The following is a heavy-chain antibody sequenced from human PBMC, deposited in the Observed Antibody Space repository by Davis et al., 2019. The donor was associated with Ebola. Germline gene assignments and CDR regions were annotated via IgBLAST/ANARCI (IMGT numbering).Heavy chain of an antibody. CDR1: GFTFSSYA. CDR2: ISYDGSNK. J-gene: IGHJ4*02. CDR3: ARDWCGSGGSCYFDY. D-gene: IGHD2-15*01. V-gene: IGHV3-30-3*01. Sequence: GESLKISCAASGFTFSSYAMHWVRQAPGKGLEWVAVISYDGSNKYYADSVKGRFTISRDNSKNTLYLQMNSLRAEDTAVYYCARDWCGSGGSCYFDYWGQGTLVTVSS.